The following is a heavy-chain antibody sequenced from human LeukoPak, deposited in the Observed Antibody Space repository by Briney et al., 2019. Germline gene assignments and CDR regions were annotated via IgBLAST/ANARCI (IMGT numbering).Heavy chain of an antibody. CDR3: ARDQYYYDSSGYVDFDY. CDR1: GYTFTSYG. D-gene: IGHD3-22*01. V-gene: IGHV1-18*01. J-gene: IGHJ4*02. CDR2: ISAYNGNT. Sequence: GASVKVSCKASGYTFTSYGISWVRQAPGQGLEWMGWISAYNGNTNYAQKLQGRVTMTTDTSTSTAYMELRSLRSDDTAAYYCARDQYYYDSSGYVDFDYWGQGALVTVSS.